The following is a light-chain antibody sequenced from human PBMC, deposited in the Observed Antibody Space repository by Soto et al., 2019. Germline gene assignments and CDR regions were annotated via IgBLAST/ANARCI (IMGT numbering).Light chain of an antibody. CDR2: AAS. CDR3: QQLNSYPGIT. J-gene: IGKJ5*01. V-gene: IGKV1-9*01. Sequence: IQLTQSPSSLSASVGDRVTITCRASQGISSYLAWYQQKPGKAPKLLIYAASTLQSGITSRFSGSGSLTDFTLTISFLQPEDFATYYCQQLNSYPGITFGQGTRLEIK. CDR1: QGISSY.